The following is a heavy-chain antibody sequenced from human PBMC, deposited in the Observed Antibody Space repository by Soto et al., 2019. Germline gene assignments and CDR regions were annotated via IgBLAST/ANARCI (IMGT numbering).Heavy chain of an antibody. D-gene: IGHD1-1*01. CDR1: GGSISSGDYY. CDR3: ARTGKTRRVNYYYYGMDV. CDR2: IYYSGST. V-gene: IGHV4-30-4*01. Sequence: SETLSLTCTVSGGSISSGDYYWSWIRQPPGKGLEWIGYIYYSGSTYYNPSLKSRVTISVDTSKNQFSLKLSSVTAADTAVYYCARTGKTRRVNYYYYGMDVWGQGTTVTVSS. J-gene: IGHJ6*02.